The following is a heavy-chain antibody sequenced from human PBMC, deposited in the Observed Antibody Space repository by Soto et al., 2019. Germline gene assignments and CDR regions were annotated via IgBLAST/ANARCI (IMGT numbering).Heavy chain of an antibody. D-gene: IGHD2-8*01. J-gene: IGHJ4*02. V-gene: IGHV1-46*01. Sequence: ASVKVSCKASGYTFTSYYPHWVRQAPGQGLEWMGIINPSGGSTSYAQKFQGRVTMTRDTSTITVYMELGSLRSEDTAVYYCVRQLTRVYAIRCDFDYWGQGTLVTVSS. CDR1: GYTFTSYY. CDR3: VRQLTRVYAIRCDFDY. CDR2: INPSGGST.